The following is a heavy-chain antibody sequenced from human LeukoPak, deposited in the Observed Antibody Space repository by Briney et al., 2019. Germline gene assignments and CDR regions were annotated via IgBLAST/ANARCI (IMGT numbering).Heavy chain of an antibody. V-gene: IGHV3-30*18. CDR3: AKATSGYSDY. D-gene: IGHD5-12*01. CDR1: GFTFSSYG. Sequence: PGGSLRLSCAASGFTFSSYGMHWVRQAPGKGLEWVAVISYDGSNKYYADSVKGRFTISRDNSKNTLYLQMNSLRAEDTAVYYCAKATSGYSDYWGQGTLVTVSS. J-gene: IGHJ4*02. CDR2: ISYDGSNK.